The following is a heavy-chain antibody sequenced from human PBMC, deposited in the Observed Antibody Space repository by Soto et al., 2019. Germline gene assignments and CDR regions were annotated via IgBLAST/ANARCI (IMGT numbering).Heavy chain of an antibody. CDR1: GGTFSSYA. Sequence: SVKVSCKASGGTFSSYAISWVRQAPGQGLEWMGGIIPIFGTANYAQKLQGRVTITADESTSTAYMELSSLRSEDTAVYYCAVDLKAAAYWYFDLWGRGTLVTVSS. V-gene: IGHV1-69*13. D-gene: IGHD6-13*01. CDR3: AVDLKAAAYWYFDL. CDR2: IIPIFGTA. J-gene: IGHJ2*01.